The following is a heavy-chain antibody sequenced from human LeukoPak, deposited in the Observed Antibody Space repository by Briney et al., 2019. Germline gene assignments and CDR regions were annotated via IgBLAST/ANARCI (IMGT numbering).Heavy chain of an antibody. CDR2: IIPIFGTA. Sequence: SVKVSCKASGGTFSSYAISWVRQAPGQGLEWMGGIIPIFGTANYAQKFQGRVTITADESTSTAYMELSSLRSEDTAVYYCAREGRFGSGSYYNDRYYYYGMDVWGQGTTVTVSS. V-gene: IGHV1-69*01. D-gene: IGHD3-10*01. CDR1: GGTFSSYA. J-gene: IGHJ6*02. CDR3: AREGRFGSGSYYNDRYYYYGMDV.